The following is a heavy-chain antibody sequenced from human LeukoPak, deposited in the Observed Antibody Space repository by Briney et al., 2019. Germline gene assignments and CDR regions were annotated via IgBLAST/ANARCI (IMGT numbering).Heavy chain of an antibody. CDR1: GGSISSYY. CDR2: IYTSGST. V-gene: IGHV4-4*07. J-gene: IGHJ6*02. Sequence: SETLSLTCTVSGGSISSYYWSWIRQPAGKGLEWIGRIYTSGSTNYNPSLKSRVTMSVDTSKNQFSLKLSSVTAADTAVYYCARVRLGYCSSTSCYTPYYYYGMDVWGQGTTVTVSS. CDR3: ARVRLGYCSSTSCYTPYYYYGMDV. D-gene: IGHD2-2*02.